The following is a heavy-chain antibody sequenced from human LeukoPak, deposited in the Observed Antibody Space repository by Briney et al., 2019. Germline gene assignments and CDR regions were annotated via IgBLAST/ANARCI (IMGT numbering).Heavy chain of an antibody. CDR3: ARDKAVAGLGP. Sequence: PSGTLSLTCTVSGGSISSYYWSWIRQPPGKGLEWIGYIYYSGSTNYNPSLKSRVTISVDTSKNQFSLKLSSVTAADTAVYYCARDKAVAGLGPWGQGTLVTVSS. D-gene: IGHD6-19*01. J-gene: IGHJ5*02. V-gene: IGHV4-59*01. CDR2: IYYSGST. CDR1: GGSISSYY.